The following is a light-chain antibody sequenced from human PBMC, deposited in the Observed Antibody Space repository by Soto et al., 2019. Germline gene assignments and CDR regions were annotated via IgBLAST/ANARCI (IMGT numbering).Light chain of an antibody. CDR2: DAS. Sequence: EIVLTQSPATLSLSPGERATLSGRARQSVSSYLAWYQQKPGQAPRLLIYDASNRATGIPARFSGSGSGTDFTLTISSLEPEDFAVYYCQQRSNWPQITFGQGTRLEIK. CDR3: QQRSNWPQIT. CDR1: QSVSSY. V-gene: IGKV3-11*01. J-gene: IGKJ5*01.